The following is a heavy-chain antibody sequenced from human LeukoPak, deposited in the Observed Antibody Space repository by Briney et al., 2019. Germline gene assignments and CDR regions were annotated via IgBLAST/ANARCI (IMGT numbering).Heavy chain of an antibody. CDR3: ARRMTTAGYFDY. Sequence: PSQTLSLTCTVSGGSISSGGYYWSWIRQPPGKGLEWIGYIYYSGSTYYNPSLESRVSVSRDTSKNQLSLKMSAVAAADTALYFCARRMTTAGYFDYWGQGILVTVSS. D-gene: IGHD6-13*01. CDR1: GGSISSGGYY. V-gene: IGHV4-31*03. J-gene: IGHJ4*02. CDR2: IYYSGST.